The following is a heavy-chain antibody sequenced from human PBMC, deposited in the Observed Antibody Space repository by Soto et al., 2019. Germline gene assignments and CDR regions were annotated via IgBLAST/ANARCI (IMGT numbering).Heavy chain of an antibody. CDR1: AGSTTSVGYY. CDR3: ASRHPTVTTYYFDY. D-gene: IGHD4-17*01. J-gene: IGHJ4*01. CDR2: TYYGGTT. V-gene: IGHV4-39*01. Sequence: SQRRSPTCPLSAGSTTSVGYYCGWIRQPPWKGLEWTATTYYGGTTYYNPSLKSRVTISVDTSKNQFSLKLSSVTAAATAVYYCASRHPTVTTYYFDYWGHGTLVTVSS.